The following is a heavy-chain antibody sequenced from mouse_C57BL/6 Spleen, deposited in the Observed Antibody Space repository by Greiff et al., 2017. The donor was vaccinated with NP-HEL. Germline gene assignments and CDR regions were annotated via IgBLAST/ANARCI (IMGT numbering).Heavy chain of an antibody. CDR3: ARGTAQATAWFAY. CDR1: GFTFSSYG. J-gene: IGHJ3*01. CDR2: ISSGGSYT. D-gene: IGHD3-2*02. V-gene: IGHV5-6*01. Sequence: EVQLVESGGDLVKPGGSLPLSCAASGFTFSSYGMSWVRPTPDKRLEWVATISSGGSYTSYPDSVKGRFTISRDNAKNTLYLQMSSLKSEDTAMYYCARGTAQATAWFAYWGQGTLVTVSA.